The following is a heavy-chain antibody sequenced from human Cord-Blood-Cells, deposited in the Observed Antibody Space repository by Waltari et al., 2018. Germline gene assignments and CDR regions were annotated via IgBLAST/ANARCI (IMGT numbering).Heavy chain of an antibody. CDR1: GFTFSSYA. CDR2: ISYDGSNK. D-gene: IGHD2-2*01. Sequence: QVQLVESGGGVVQPGRSLRLSCADSGFTFSSYAMHWVRQAPGHGVEWVAVISYDGSNKYYADSVKGRFTISRDNSKNTLYLQMNSLRAEDTAVYYCARARSDCSSTSCYATYYYYYGMDVWGQGTTVTVSS. J-gene: IGHJ6*02. CDR3: ARARSDCSSTSCYATYYYYYGMDV. V-gene: IGHV3-30-3*01.